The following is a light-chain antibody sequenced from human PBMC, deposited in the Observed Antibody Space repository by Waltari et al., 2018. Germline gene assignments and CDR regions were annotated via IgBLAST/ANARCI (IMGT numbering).Light chain of an antibody. CDR1: SSNIGAGHD. J-gene: IGLJ3*02. CDR2: GKN. V-gene: IGLV1-40*01. Sequence: QSMLTQPPSVSGAPGQRVTISCTGSSSNIGAGHDVHWYQVFPGTGRKLLLYGKNSRPSGVPDRFSGSKSGTSASLTIAGLQAEDEADYYCHSFDTSLSDGVVFGGGTKVTVL. CDR3: HSFDTSLSDGVV.